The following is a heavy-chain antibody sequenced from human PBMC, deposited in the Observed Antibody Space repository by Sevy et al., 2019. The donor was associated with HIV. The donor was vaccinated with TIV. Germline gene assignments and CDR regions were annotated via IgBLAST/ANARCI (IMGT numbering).Heavy chain of an antibody. D-gene: IGHD3-3*01. Sequence: SETLSLTCTVSGGSVSSGSYYWSWIRQPPGKGLEWIGYIYYSGSTNYNPSLKSRVTISVDTSKNQFSLKLSSVTAADSAVYYCARDGGTYYHFTSGNYDAFVIWGQGTMVTGSS. CDR3: ARDGGTYYHFTSGNYDAFVI. CDR2: IYYSGST. V-gene: IGHV4-61*01. CDR1: GGSVSSGSYY. J-gene: IGHJ3*02.